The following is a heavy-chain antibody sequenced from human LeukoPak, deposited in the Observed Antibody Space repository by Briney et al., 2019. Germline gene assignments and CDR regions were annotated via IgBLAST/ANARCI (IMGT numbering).Heavy chain of an antibody. V-gene: IGHV1-18*01. CDR2: ISAYNGNT. D-gene: IGHD3-22*01. CDR3: ARDKNRDYYDSSGYNPLCDY. J-gene: IGHJ4*02. CDR1: GYTFTSYG. Sequence: ASVKVSCKASGYTFTSYGISWVRQAPGQGLEWMGWISAYNGNTNYAQKLQGRVTMTTDTSTSTAYMELRSLRSDDTAVYYCARDKNRDYYDSSGYNPLCDYWGQGTLVTVSS.